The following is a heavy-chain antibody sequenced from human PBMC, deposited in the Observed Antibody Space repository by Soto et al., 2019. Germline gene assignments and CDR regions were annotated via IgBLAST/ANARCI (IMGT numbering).Heavy chain of an antibody. CDR1: GFTFSDYY. D-gene: IGHD6-19*01. J-gene: IGHJ4*02. CDR2: ISNSGSSI. CDR3: ARRGSSGWYETYFDL. V-gene: IGHV3-11*01. Sequence: QVQLVESGGGLVKPGGSLRLSCAASGFTFSDYYMSWMRQAPGKGLECLSYISNSGSSIYYADSVKGRFSISRDIAKNSLYLQMNSLRAEDTALHYCARRGSSGWYETYFDLWGQGTLVTVSS.